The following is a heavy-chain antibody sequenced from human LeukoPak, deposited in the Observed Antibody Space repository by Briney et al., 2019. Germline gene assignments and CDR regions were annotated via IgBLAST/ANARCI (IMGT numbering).Heavy chain of an antibody. CDR2: ISDGGGDT. J-gene: IGHJ4*02. CDR3: ASVHSY. Sequence: GGSLRLSCAASGFTFSSHAMSWARQAPGKGLEWVSGISDGGGDTYYADSVKGRFTISRDNSKNILFLQMSSLRVEGTAVYYCASVHSYWGQGTLVTVSS. CDR1: GFTFSSHA. V-gene: IGHV3-23*01. D-gene: IGHD1-1*01.